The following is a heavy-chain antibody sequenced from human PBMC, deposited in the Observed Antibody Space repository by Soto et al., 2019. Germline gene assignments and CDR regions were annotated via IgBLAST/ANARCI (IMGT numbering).Heavy chain of an antibody. CDR2: IDPSDSYT. Sequence: LGESLKISCKGSGYSFTSYWISWVRQMPGKGLEWMGRIDPSDSYTNYSPSFQGHVTISADKSISTAYLQWSSLKASDTAMYYCARREYCSSTSCYYYYYYGMDVWGQGTTVTVSS. CDR1: GYSFTSYW. V-gene: IGHV5-10-1*01. CDR3: ARREYCSSTSCYYYYYYGMDV. J-gene: IGHJ6*02. D-gene: IGHD2-2*01.